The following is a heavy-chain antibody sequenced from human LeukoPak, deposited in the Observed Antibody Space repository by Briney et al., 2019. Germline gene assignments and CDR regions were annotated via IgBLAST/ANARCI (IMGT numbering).Heavy chain of an antibody. CDR3: ARLRIVVVPAANYYYYYGMDV. CDR2: INHSGST. V-gene: IGHV4-34*01. CDR1: GGSFSGYY. Sequence: SETLSLTYAVYGGSFSGYYWSWIRQPPGKGLEWIGEINHSGSTNYNPSLKSRVTISVDTSKNQFSLKLSSVTAADTAVYYCARLRIVVVPAANYYYYYGMDVWGQGTTVTVSS. J-gene: IGHJ6*02. D-gene: IGHD2-2*01.